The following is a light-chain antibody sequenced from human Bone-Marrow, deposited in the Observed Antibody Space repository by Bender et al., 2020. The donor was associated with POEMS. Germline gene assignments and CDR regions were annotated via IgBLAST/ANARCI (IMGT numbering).Light chain of an antibody. CDR1: DLGDKY. Sequence: SYEVTQPPSVSVSPGQTASITCSGDDLGDKYVAWYQQKPGQSPVLVIYQDTKRPSGIPERFSGSNSGNTATLTISGTQAIDEAELYCQALDTYSVIFGGGTKLTVL. J-gene: IGLJ2*01. CDR3: QALDTYSVI. V-gene: IGLV3-1*01. CDR2: QDT.